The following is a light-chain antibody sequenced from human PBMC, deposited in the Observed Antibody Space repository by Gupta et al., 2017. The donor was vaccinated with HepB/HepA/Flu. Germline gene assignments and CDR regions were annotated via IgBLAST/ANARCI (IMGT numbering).Light chain of an antibody. CDR1: KLGDKY. CDR2: QDS. CDR3: QGWDRSTGV. J-gene: IGLJ2*01. Sequence: SYELTQPPSVSVSPGQTASITCSGDKLGDKYACWYQQKPGQSPVLFIYQDSKRPSGIPERFYGSISGKNETLTISGTQAMEYADDYCQGWDRSTGVLGGGTKLTVL. V-gene: IGLV3-1*01.